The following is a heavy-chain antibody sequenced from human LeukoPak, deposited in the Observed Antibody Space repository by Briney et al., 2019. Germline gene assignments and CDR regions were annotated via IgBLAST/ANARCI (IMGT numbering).Heavy chain of an antibody. CDR1: GFTFSSYW. J-gene: IGHJ6*03. D-gene: IGHD3-10*01. Sequence: GGSLRLSCAASGFTFSSYWMHWVRQAPGKGLVWVSRINTDGSSTSYADSVKGRFTISRDNAKNTLYLQMNSLRAEDTAVYYCARVEHLWFGEDYYYMDVWGKGTTVTVSS. V-gene: IGHV3-74*01. CDR2: INTDGSST. CDR3: ARVEHLWFGEDYYYMDV.